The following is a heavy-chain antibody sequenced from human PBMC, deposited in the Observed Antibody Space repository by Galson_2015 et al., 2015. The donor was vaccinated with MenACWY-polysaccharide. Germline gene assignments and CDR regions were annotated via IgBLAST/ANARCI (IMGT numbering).Heavy chain of an antibody. D-gene: IGHD2-15*01. J-gene: IGHJ3*02. V-gene: IGHV3-33*01. CDR1: TVTFRGSG. Sequence: SLRLSCAASTVTFRGSGMHWVRQAPGKGLEWVAVIQYDGSNKVYADSVKGRFTISRDNSKNTLYLEMNSLRAEDTAVYYCAREGSRIVFHAFDTWDQGTMVTVSS. CDR2: IQYDGSNK. CDR3: AREGSRIVFHAFDT.